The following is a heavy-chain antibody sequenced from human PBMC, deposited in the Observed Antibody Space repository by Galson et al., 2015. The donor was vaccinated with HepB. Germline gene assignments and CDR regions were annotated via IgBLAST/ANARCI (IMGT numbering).Heavy chain of an antibody. D-gene: IGHD3-10*01. V-gene: IGHV1-18*04. Sequence: SVKVSCKASGFSISNYGIIWVRQAPGQGLEWMGWISGDNGNTDYAQKAQGRVIMTTDTSTNTVYMQLTSLRSDDTAVYYCAKVAVFLWFGDVTGYYFDYWGQGTLVTVSS. CDR3: AKVAVFLWFGDVTGYYFDY. J-gene: IGHJ4*02. CDR2: ISGDNGNT. CDR1: GFSISNYG.